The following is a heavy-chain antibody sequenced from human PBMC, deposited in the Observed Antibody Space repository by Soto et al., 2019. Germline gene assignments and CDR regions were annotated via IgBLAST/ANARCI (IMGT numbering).Heavy chain of an antibody. V-gene: IGHV1-18*01. CDR2: ISAYNGNT. Sequence: ASVKVSCKASGYTFTSYGISWERQAPGQGLEWMGWISAYNGNTNYAQKLQGRVTMTTDTSTSTAYMELRSLRSDDTAVYYCARDSPLFDSSSSELYYYYGMDVWGQGTTVTVSS. J-gene: IGHJ6*02. CDR1: GYTFTSYG. CDR3: ARDSPLFDSSSSELYYYYGMDV. D-gene: IGHD6-6*01.